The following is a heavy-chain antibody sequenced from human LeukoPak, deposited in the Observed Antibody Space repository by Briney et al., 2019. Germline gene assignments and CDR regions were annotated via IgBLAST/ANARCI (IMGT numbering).Heavy chain of an antibody. V-gene: IGHV3-23*01. CDR1: GFIFRSYA. CDR2: ISGSGGST. Sequence: GGSLSLSCAASGFIFRSYAMSGVRHAPGEGVEAVSAISGSGGSTYYAHSVKGRFTISRDNSKNTLYLQMNSLRAEDTAVYYCAKATVSRFPDYGMDVWGQGTTVTVSS. D-gene: IGHD1-26*01. CDR3: AKATVSRFPDYGMDV. J-gene: IGHJ6*02.